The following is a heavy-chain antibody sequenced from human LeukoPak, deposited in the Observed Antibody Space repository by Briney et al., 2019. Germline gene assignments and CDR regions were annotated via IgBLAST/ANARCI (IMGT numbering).Heavy chain of an antibody. CDR1: GFTFNSYW. V-gene: IGHV3-7*01. Sequence: GGSLRLSCAASGFTFNSYWMTWVRQAPGKGLEWVASINQDGSQKCYVESLKGRFTISRDNAKNSHYLQMNSLRAEDTAVYYCARKGWYSGLWGRGTLVSVSS. J-gene: IGHJ2*01. CDR3: ARKGWYSGL. CDR2: INQDGSQK.